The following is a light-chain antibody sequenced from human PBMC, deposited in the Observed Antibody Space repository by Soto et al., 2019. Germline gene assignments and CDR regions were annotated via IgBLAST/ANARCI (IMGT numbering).Light chain of an antibody. Sequence: EIVLTQSPGTLSLSPGERATPSCRASQSISGTYLAWYQQKPGRAPRILIYGASNRATGIPDRFSGSGSGTDFTLTISRLEPEDFAVYYCQHYGISPPWTFGQGTKVEIK. J-gene: IGKJ1*01. CDR2: GAS. CDR3: QHYGISPPWT. V-gene: IGKV3-20*01. CDR1: QSISGTY.